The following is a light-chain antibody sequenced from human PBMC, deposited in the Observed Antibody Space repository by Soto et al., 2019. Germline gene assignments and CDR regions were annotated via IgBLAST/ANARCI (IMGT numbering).Light chain of an antibody. CDR2: AAS. CDR1: QSISSY. V-gene: IGKV1-39*01. J-gene: IGKJ5*01. Sequence: DIQMTQSPSSLSASVVDRVTITCRASQSISSYLHCNPQKPGKAPKLLIYAASSLQSGVPSRFSRSGSGTDFALTSSSLQPEDFATYYCQQSYSTPITFGQGTRLETK. CDR3: QQSYSTPIT.